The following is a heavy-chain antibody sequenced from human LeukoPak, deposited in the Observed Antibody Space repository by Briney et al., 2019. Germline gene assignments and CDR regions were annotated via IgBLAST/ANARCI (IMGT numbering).Heavy chain of an antibody. CDR2: IYYSGST. D-gene: IGHD3-9*01. CDR1: GGSISSYY. J-gene: IGHJ3*02. V-gene: IGHV4-59*01. CDR3: ASSYYDILTGDDAFDI. Sequence: SETLSLTCTVSGGSISSYYWSWIRQPPGKGLEWIGYIYYSGSTNYNPSLKSRVTISVDTSKNQFSLKLSSVTAVDTAVYYCASSYYDILTGDDAFDIWGQGTMVTVSS.